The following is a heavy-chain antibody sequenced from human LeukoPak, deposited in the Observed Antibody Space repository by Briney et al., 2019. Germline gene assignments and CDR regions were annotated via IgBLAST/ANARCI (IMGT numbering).Heavy chain of an antibody. J-gene: IGHJ4*02. CDR1: GFTFSRCR. V-gene: IGHV3-74*01. CDR2: INSEGSTI. Sequence: GGSLRLSCAASGFTFSRCRINWVRQAPGEGLGWVSFINSEGSTITYADSVKGRFTTSRDNAKNTLYLQMNSLRAADTAVYYCVTGSGFAYWGQGNLVTVSS. CDR3: VTGSGFAY. D-gene: IGHD6-19*01.